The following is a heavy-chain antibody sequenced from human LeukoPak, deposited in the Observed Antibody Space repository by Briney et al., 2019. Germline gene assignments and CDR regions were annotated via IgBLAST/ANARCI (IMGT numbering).Heavy chain of an antibody. CDR3: ARGWDSSNENDY. J-gene: IGHJ4*02. Sequence: EASVKVSFKASGYTFTSYDINWVRQATGQGLEWMGWMNPNSGNTGYAQKFQGRVTMTRNTSISTAYMGLSSLRSEDTAVYYCARGWDSSNENDYWGQGTLVTVSS. V-gene: IGHV1-8*01. CDR1: GYTFTSYD. D-gene: IGHD3-22*01. CDR2: MNPNSGNT.